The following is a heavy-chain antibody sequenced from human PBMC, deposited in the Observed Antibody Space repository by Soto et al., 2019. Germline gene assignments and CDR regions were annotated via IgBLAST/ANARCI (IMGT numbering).Heavy chain of an antibody. D-gene: IGHD4-17*01. CDR1: GFTFSSYA. J-gene: IGHJ4*02. V-gene: IGHV3-23*01. CDR2: ISGSGLST. CDR3: AKMTTRRFDY. Sequence: LRLSFAASGFTFSSYAMSWVRQAPGKGLEWVSGISGSGLSTNYADSVKGRFTISRDNSKNTLYLQMNSLRAEDTAVYYCAKMTTRRFDYWGQGTLVTVS.